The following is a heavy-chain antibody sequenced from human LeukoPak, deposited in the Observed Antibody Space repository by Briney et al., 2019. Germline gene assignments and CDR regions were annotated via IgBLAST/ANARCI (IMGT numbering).Heavy chain of an antibody. V-gene: IGHV3-48*03. J-gene: IGHJ6*03. Sequence: GGSLRLSCAASGFTLSSCEMNLVRQAPGKGRVWFSYISSSGSTIFYADSVKGRFTISRDNAKNSLYLQMNSLRAEDTAIYYCARDRNWGSHYYYYMDVWGKGTTVTISS. CDR1: GFTLSSCE. CDR3: ARDRNWGSHYYYYMDV. CDR2: ISSSGSTI. D-gene: IGHD3-16*01.